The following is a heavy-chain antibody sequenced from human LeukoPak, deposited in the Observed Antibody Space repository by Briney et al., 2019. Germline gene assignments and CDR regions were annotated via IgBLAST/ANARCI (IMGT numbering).Heavy chain of an antibody. D-gene: IGHD3-16*02. V-gene: IGHV4-4*02. CDR3: ARDMITFSGVILRIDY. CDR1: GGSISSSNW. J-gene: IGHJ4*02. CDR2: TYHSGST. Sequence: PSGTLSLTCAVSGGSISSSNWWSCVRQPPGKGLEWIGETYHSGSTNYNPSLKSRVTISVDKSKNQFSLKLSSVTAADTAVYYCARDMITFSGVILRIDYWGQGTLVTVSS.